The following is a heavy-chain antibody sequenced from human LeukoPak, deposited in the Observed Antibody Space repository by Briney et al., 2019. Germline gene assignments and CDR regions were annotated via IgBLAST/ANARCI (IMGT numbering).Heavy chain of an antibody. Sequence: PSETLSLTCTVSGGSISSYFWSWIRQPAGKGLEWTGRIYTSGSTDYNPSLKSRVTLSVDTSKNQFSLKLSSVTAADTAVYYCARGASGNYHYFDYWGQGTLVTVSS. J-gene: IGHJ4*02. CDR2: IYTSGST. CDR1: GGSISSYF. D-gene: IGHD1-26*01. V-gene: IGHV4-4*07. CDR3: ARGASGNYHYFDY.